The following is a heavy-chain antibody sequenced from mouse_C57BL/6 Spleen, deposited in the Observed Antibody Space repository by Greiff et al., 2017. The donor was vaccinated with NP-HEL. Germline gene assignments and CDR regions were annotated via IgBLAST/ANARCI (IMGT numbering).Heavy chain of an antibody. CDR2: INPNNGGT. CDR3: ARRDYYGKDAMDY. Sequence: VQLQQSGPELVKPGASVKISCKASGYTFTDYYMNWVKQSHGKSLEWIGDINPNNGGTSYNQKFKGKATLTVDKSSSTAYMELRSLTSEDSAVYYCARRDYYGKDAMDYWGQGTSVTVSS. J-gene: IGHJ4*01. CDR1: GYTFTDYY. D-gene: IGHD1-1*01. V-gene: IGHV1-26*01.